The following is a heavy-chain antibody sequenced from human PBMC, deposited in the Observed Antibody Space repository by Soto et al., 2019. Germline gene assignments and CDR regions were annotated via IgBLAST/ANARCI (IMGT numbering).Heavy chain of an antibody. CDR3: ARGLEWSWSLDP. CDR1: GYTFTSYD. D-gene: IGHD3-3*01. V-gene: IGHV1-8*01. Sequence: QVQLVQSGAEVKKPGASVKVSCKASGYTFTSYDINWVRQATGQGLEWMGWMNPNSGNTGYAQKFQGRVSMTRNTSISTAYMELSSLRSEDTAMYYCARGLEWSWSLDPWGQGTLVTVSS. J-gene: IGHJ5*02. CDR2: MNPNSGNT.